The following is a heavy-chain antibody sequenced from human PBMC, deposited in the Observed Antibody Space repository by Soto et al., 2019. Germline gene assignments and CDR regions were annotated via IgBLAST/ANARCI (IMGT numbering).Heavy chain of an antibody. J-gene: IGHJ3*02. CDR1: GGSISSYY. D-gene: IGHD1-26*01. Sequence: SETLSLTCTVSGGSISSYYWSWIRQPPGKGLEWIGYIYYSGSTNYNPSLKSRVTISVDTSKNQFSLKLSSVTAADTAVYYCARLSVGATPWYAFDIWGQGTMVTVSS. V-gene: IGHV4-59*08. CDR3: ARLSVGATPWYAFDI. CDR2: IYYSGST.